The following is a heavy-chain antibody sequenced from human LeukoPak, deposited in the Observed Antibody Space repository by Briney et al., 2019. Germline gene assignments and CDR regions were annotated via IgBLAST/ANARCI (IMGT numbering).Heavy chain of an antibody. V-gene: IGHV3-21*01. CDR3: ARGGVIGGEEFDY. Sequence: PGGSLRLSCAASGFTFSSYSMNWVRQAPGKGLEWVSSISSSSSYIYYADSVKGRFTISRDNAKNSLYLQMNSLRAEDTAVYHCARGGVIGGEEFDYWGQGTLVTVSS. J-gene: IGHJ4*02. D-gene: IGHD3-16*02. CDR1: GFTFSSYS. CDR2: ISSSSSYI.